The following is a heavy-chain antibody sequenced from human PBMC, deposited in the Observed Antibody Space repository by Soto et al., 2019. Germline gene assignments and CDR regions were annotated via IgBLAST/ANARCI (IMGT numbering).Heavy chain of an antibody. J-gene: IGHJ4*02. D-gene: IGHD3-22*01. CDR1: GFTFSSYG. CDR3: ARERKDYYDSSGFLG. V-gene: IGHV3-33*01. CDR2: IWYDGSNK. Sequence: QVQLVESGGGVVKPGRSLRLSCAASGFTFSSYGMHWVRQAPGKGLEWVAVIWYDGSNKYYADSVKGRFTISRDNSKNTLYLQMNSLRAEDTAVYYCARERKDYYDSSGFLGWGQGTLVTVSS.